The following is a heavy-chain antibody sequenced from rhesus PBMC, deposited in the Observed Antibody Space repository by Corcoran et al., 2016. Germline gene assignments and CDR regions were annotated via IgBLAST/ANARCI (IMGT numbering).Heavy chain of an antibody. CDR2: IYGGSRST. CDR3: AREGPSGWYTDY. V-gene: IGHV4-147*01. J-gene: IGHJ4*01. D-gene: IGHD6-31*01. Sequence: QVQLQESGPGLVKPSETLPLTCAVSGASIRSNYWSWLRQPPGKGLEWIGYIYGGSRSTSYNPSLKSRVTISKDTSKNQFSLKLTSVTAADTAVYYCAREGPSGWYTDYWGQGVLVTVSS. CDR1: GASIRSNY.